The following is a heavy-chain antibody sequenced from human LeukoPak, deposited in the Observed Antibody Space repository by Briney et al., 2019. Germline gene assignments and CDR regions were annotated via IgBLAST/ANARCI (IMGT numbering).Heavy chain of an antibody. J-gene: IGHJ4*02. CDR3: AKDLTAWYKDY. Sequence: GGSLRLSCAASGFTFSSYAMNWVRHTPGKGLEWVSAITEGGGSQYCADSVKGRFTISRDNSKNTLYLQMNSLRAEDTAIYYCAKDLTAWYKDYWGQGTLVTVSS. D-gene: IGHD1-1*01. CDR1: GFTFSSYA. V-gene: IGHV3-23*01. CDR2: ITEGGGSQ.